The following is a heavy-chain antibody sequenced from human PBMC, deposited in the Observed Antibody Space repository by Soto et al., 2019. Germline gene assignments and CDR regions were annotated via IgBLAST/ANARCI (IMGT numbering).Heavy chain of an antibody. J-gene: IGHJ4*02. CDR2: IVVVSGNT. Sequence: SVKVSCKASGFTFISSAVQWVRQARGQRLEWIGWIVVVSGNTNYAQKFQERVTITRDMSTSTAYMELSSLRSEDTAVYYCAADYYDTNGYYYDYWGQGTLVTVSS. CDR1: GFTFISSA. D-gene: IGHD3-22*01. V-gene: IGHV1-58*01. CDR3: AADYYDTNGYYYDY.